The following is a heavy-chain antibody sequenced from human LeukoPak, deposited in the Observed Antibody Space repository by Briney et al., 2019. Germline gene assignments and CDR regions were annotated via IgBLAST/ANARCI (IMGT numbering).Heavy chain of an antibody. CDR2: FDPEDGET. D-gene: IGHD3-22*01. CDR3: ATVHDSSGYYYGLAY. Sequence: ASVKVSCKVSRYTLTELSMHWVRQAPGKGLEWMGGFDPEDGETIYAQKFQGRVTMTEDTSTDTAYMELSSLRSEDTAVYYCATVHDSSGYYYGLAYWGQGTLVTVSS. CDR1: RYTLTELS. J-gene: IGHJ4*02. V-gene: IGHV1-24*01.